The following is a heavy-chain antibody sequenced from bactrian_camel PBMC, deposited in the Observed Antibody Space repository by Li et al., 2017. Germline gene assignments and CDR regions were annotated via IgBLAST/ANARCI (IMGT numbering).Heavy chain of an antibody. CDR3: AAAKGLPDLLRGGYLSARSYNY. V-gene: IGHV3S45*01. CDR2: IRRDGGET. D-gene: IGHD3*01. J-gene: IGHJ4*01. CDR1: GHSRGSNC. Sequence: HVQLVESGGGSVQAGGSLRLSCKVSGHSRGSNCVGWYRLPPGRAPAEREGIAAIRRDGGETWYAASVKGRFTISQDNAANTVFLQMDSLRPEDTAIYYCAAAKGLPDLLRGGYLSARSYNYWGRGTQVTVS.